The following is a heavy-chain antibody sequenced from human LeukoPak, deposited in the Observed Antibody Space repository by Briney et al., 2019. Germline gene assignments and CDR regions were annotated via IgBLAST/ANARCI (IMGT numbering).Heavy chain of an antibody. D-gene: IGHD3-10*01. CDR1: GFTFSSYG. V-gene: IGHV3-23*01. J-gene: IGHJ4*01. CDR2: ISGSGLST. CDR3: AKDRAAVSGSGNYGSFDY. Sequence: GGSLRLSCAASGFTFSSYGMTWVRQAPGKGLEWVSTISGSGLSTYYVDFVKGRFTISRDNSKNIVFLQMSSLRVEDTAAYYCAKDRAAVSGSGNYGSFDYWGHGTLVTVSS.